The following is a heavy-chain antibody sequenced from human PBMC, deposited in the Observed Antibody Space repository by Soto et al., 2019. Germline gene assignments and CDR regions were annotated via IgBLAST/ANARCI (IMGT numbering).Heavy chain of an antibody. J-gene: IGHJ4*02. V-gene: IGHV3-53*01. Sequence: QLVEFGGGLFQAGGSTRLSCLVSGFTVDNFDMAWVRQAPGKGLEWASIIQSGGVTYYPDSAQGRFTISRDNSKNAVYLQMNSLRVEDTGVYSCVRVLYDSGVVDFWGQGSLITVS. D-gene: IGHD5-12*01. CDR1: GFTVDNFD. CDR2: IQSGGVT. CDR3: VRVLYDSGVVDF.